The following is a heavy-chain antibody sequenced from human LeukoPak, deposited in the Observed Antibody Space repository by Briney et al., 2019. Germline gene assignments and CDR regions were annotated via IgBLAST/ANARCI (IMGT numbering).Heavy chain of an antibody. CDR3: ASHTTFFDY. Sequence: SETLSLTCTVSGGSISSSSYYWGWIRQPPGKGLEWIGSIYYSGSTYYNPSLKSRVTISVDTSKNQFSLKLSSVIAADTAVYYCASHTTFFDYWGQGTLVTVSS. CDR1: GGSISSSSYY. J-gene: IGHJ4*02. V-gene: IGHV4-39*01. CDR2: IYYSGST. D-gene: IGHD3-16*01.